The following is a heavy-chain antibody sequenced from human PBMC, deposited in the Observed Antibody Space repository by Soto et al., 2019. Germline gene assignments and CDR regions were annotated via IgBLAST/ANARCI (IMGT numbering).Heavy chain of an antibody. J-gene: IGHJ4*02. CDR1: GYTFTSYG. CDR3: ARSNDISGATPTHFDY. CDR2: ISAYNGNT. Sequence: QGQLLQSGAEVKKPGASVKVSCKASGYTFTSYGISWVRQAPGQGLEWMGWISAYNGNTNYAQKLQGRVTMTTDTSTSSAYTELRSRRTDDTAVYFCARSNDISGATPTHFDYWGQGTLATVSS. V-gene: IGHV1-18*01. D-gene: IGHD3-9*01.